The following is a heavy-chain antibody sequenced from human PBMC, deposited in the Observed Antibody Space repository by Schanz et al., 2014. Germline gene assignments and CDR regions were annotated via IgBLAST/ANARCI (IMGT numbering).Heavy chain of an antibody. CDR2: VSASGGTT. D-gene: IGHD1-26*01. Sequence: EVQLLESGGGLVLPRGSLRLSCAASGFTFSSHAMSWVRQAPGKGLEWVSTVSASGGTTFYADSVKGRFTISRDNAKNSLYLQMNSLRAADTAVYYCARLQAHSESYYDTSYCYSLDVWGQGTTXTVSS. CDR3: ARLQAHSESYYDTSYCYSLDV. V-gene: IGHV3-23*01. CDR1: GFTFSSHA. J-gene: IGHJ6*02.